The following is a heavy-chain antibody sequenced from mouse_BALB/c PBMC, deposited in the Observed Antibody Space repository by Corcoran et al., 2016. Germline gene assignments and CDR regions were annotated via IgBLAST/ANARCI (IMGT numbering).Heavy chain of an antibody. CDR2: IYWDDDK. J-gene: IGHJ4*01. D-gene: IGHD1-3*01. CDR1: GFSLSTSGMG. CDR3: ARRAKVDYAMDY. V-gene: IGHV8-12*01. Sequence: QVTLKESGPGILQPSQTLSLTCSFSGFSLSTSGMGVSWIRQPSGKGLEWLAHIYWDDDKRHNPSLKSRLTISKDTSRNQVFLKITSVDTADTATYYCARRAKVDYAMDYWGQGTSVTVSS.